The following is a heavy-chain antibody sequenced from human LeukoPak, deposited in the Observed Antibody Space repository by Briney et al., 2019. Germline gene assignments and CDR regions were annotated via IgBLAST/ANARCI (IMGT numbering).Heavy chain of an antibody. V-gene: IGHV1-69*05. CDR1: GGTFSSYA. CDR2: IIPIFGTA. Sequence: GASVKVSCKASGGTFSSYAISWVRQAPGQGLEWMGGIIPIFGTANYAQKFQGRVTITTDESTSTAYMELSSLRFEDTAVYYCARASGNYYDSSGYYRTPPRFDYWGQGTLVTVSS. CDR3: ARASGNYYDSSGYYRTPPRFDY. D-gene: IGHD3-22*01. J-gene: IGHJ4*02.